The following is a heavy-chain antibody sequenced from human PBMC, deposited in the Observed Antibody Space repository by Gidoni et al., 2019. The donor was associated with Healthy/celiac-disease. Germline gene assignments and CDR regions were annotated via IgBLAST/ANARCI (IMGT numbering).Heavy chain of an antibody. CDR2: IYHSGST. CDR1: GYSISSGYY. J-gene: IGHJ3*02. CDR3: ARGRVGLTPHDAFDI. D-gene: IGHD7-27*01. Sequence: QVQLQESGPGLVKPSETLSLTCAVSGYSISSGYYWGWIRQPPGKGLEWIGSIYHSGSTYYNPSLKSRVTISVDTSKNQFSLKLSSVTAADTAVYYCARGRVGLTPHDAFDIWGQGTMVTVSS. V-gene: IGHV4-38-2*01.